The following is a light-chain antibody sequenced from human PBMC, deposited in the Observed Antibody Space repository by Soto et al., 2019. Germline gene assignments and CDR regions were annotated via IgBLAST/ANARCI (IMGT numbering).Light chain of an antibody. V-gene: IGKV1-5*03. J-gene: IGKJ4*01. CDR2: QAS. CDR3: EDYSSSSGLT. CDR1: QSTSSW. Sequence: DIQMTQSPSTLSASVGDRVTITCRASQSTSSWLAWYQQKPGKAPKLLIFQASSLKSGVPSRFSGSGSATEYTLTISRLQPDAFATYYCEDYSSSSGLTFGGGTKVEIK.